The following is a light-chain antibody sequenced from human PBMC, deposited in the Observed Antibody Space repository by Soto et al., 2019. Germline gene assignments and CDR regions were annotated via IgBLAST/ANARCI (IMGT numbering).Light chain of an antibody. CDR2: GAS. CDR3: NKNGSSRT. V-gene: IGKV3-20*01. Sequence: EIVLTQSPGTLSLSPGERATLSCRASQSVSSSYLAWYQQKPGQAPRLLIYGASSRATGIPDRFSGSGSGKNLPLTITRLEPEDFAVNYCNKNGSSRTFGQGTKVEIK. J-gene: IGKJ1*01. CDR1: QSVSSSY.